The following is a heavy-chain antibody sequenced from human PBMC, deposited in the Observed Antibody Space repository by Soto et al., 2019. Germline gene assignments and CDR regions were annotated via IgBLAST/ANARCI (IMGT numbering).Heavy chain of an antibody. D-gene: IGHD3-22*01. V-gene: IGHV3-7*03. CDR2: INQDAREK. Sequence: EEPLVESGGGIVQPGGSLRLSCAVSGFSLSTYWMSWVRQAPGTGLEWVANINQDAREKYYVDSVKGRFTVYRDHAKSSLYLQMNSLRVEDMAVYYCARFRRGSSGSNFFDLWGQGALVTVSA. CDR3: ARFRRGSSGSNFFDL. J-gene: IGHJ4*02. CDR1: GFSLSTYW.